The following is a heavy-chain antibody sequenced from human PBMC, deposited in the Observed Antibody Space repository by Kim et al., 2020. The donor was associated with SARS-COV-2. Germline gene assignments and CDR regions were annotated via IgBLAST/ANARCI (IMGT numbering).Heavy chain of an antibody. CDR2: IYYSGST. V-gene: IGHV4-59*13. CDR3: ARDDFWSGYYYDAFDI. CDR1: GGSISSYY. J-gene: IGHJ3*02. D-gene: IGHD3-3*01. Sequence: SETLSLTCTVSGGSISSYYWSWIRQPPGKGLEWIGYIYYSGSTNYNPSLKSRVTISVDTSKNQFSLKLSSVTAADTAVYYCARDDFWSGYYYDAFDIWGQGTMVTVSS.